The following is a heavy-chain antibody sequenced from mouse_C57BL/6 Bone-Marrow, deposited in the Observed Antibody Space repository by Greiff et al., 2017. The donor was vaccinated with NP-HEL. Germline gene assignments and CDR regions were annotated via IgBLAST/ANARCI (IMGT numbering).Heavy chain of an antibody. CDR1: GYTFTSYG. J-gene: IGHJ3*01. CDR3: ARRKGYYGQAWFAY. V-gene: IGHV1-81*01. D-gene: IGHD2-1*01. CDR2: IYPRSGNP. Sequence: VQLQQSGAELARPGASVKLSCKASGYTFTSYGISWVKQRTGQGLEWIGEIYPRSGNPYYNEKFKGKATLTAAKSSSTAYMELRSLTSEDSAVYFGARRKGYYGQAWFAYWGQGTLVTVSA.